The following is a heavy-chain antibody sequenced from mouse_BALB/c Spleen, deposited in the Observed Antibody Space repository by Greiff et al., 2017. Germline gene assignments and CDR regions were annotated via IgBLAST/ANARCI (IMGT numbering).Heavy chain of an antibody. CDR2: ISSGGSYT. V-gene: IGHV5-6*02. J-gene: IGHJ1*01. CDR1: GFTFSSYG. Sequence: DVKLQESGGDLVKPGGSLKLSCAASGFTFSSYGMSWVRQTPDKRLEWVATISSGGSYTYYPDSVKGRFTISRDNAKNTLYLQMSSLKSEDTAMYYCASLSTMITTGYFDVWGAGTTVTVSS. D-gene: IGHD2-4*01. CDR3: ASLSTMITTGYFDV.